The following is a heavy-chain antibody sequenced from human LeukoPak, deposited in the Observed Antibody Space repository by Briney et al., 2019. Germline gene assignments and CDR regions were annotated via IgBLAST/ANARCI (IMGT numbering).Heavy chain of an antibody. CDR3: ARGIVVDSFDY. J-gene: IGHJ4*02. D-gene: IGHD3-22*01. V-gene: IGHV4-61*02. CDR1: GGSISSGSYY. CDR2: IYTSGST. Sequence: SQTLSLTCAVSGGSISSGSYYSSCIRPPAGQGLEWIVRIYTSGSTNYNPSLKSRVAISVDTSKNQFSLKLSSVTAADTAVYYCARGIVVDSFDYWGQGTLVTVSS.